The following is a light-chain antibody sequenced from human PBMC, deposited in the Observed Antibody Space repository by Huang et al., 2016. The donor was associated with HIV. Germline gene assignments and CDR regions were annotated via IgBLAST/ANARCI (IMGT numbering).Light chain of an antibody. J-gene: IGKJ4*01. Sequence: EIVLTQSPATLSLSPGERATLSCRASQSVYNYLAWYQQKPGQAPRLLIYDASNRATGIPPRFSGSWSGTDFTLTISSLEPEDFAVYYCHQRSAWPLTFGGGAKVELK. CDR1: QSVYNY. V-gene: IGKV3-11*01. CDR3: HQRSAWPLT. CDR2: DAS.